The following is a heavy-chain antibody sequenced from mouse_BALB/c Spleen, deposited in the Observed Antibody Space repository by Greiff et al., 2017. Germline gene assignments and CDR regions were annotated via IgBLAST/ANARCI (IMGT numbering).Heavy chain of an antibody. Sequence: EVKLQESGPGLVKPSQSLSLTCTVTGYSITSDYAWNWIRQFPGNKLEWMGYISYSGSTSYNPSLKSRISITRDTSKNQFFLQLNSVTTEDTATYYCAREGYDGSDYYAMDYWGQGTSVTVSS. D-gene: IGHD2-3*01. J-gene: IGHJ4*01. V-gene: IGHV3-2*02. CDR2: ISYSGST. CDR1: GYSITSDYA. CDR3: AREGYDGSDYYAMDY.